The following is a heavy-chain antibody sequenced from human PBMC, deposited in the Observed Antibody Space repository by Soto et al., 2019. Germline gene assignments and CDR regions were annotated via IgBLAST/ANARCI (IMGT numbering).Heavy chain of an antibody. D-gene: IGHD6-25*01. Sequence: VASVKVSCKASGYTFTSYYIHWVRQAPGQGLEWLGVINPSGDSTTYAQKFLGRVTMTRDTSMSTVYMDLSSLRSDDAAVYYCVMQRGGLVYWGQGTLVTVSS. CDR2: INPSGDST. V-gene: IGHV1-46*01. CDR1: GYTFTSYY. CDR3: VMQRGGLVY. J-gene: IGHJ4*02.